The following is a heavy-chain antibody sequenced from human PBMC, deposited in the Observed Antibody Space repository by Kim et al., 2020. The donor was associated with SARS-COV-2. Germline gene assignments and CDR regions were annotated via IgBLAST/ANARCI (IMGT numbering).Heavy chain of an antibody. J-gene: IGHJ6*02. Sequence: GGSLRLSCAASGFTFSSYSMNWVRQAPGKGLEWVSYISSSSSTIYYADSVKGRFTISRDNAKNSLYLQMNSLRDEDTAVYYCARPGDYDILTGYYTSGAMDVWGQGTTVTVSS. V-gene: IGHV3-48*02. CDR2: ISSSSSTI. CDR1: GFTFSSYS. D-gene: IGHD3-9*01. CDR3: ARPGDYDILTGYYTSGAMDV.